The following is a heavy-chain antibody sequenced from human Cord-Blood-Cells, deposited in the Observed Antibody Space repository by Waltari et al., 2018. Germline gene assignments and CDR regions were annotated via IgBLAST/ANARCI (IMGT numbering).Heavy chain of an antibody. V-gene: IGHV3-23*01. CDR3: AKPLNSSSWYLHLYYFDY. J-gene: IGHJ4*02. D-gene: IGHD6-13*01. Sequence: EVQLLESGGGLVQPGGSLRLSCAASGFTFSSYAMSWVRQAPGKGLEWVSAISGSGGSTYYADSGKGRFTISRDNSKNTLYLQMNSLRAEDTAVYYCAKPLNSSSWYLHLYYFDYWGQGTLVTVSS. CDR1: GFTFSSYA. CDR2: ISGSGGST.